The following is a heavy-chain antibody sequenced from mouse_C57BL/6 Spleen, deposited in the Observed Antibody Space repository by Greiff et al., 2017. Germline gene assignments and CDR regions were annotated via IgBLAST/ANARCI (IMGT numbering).Heavy chain of an antibody. CDR2: IDPETGGT. V-gene: IGHV1-15*01. D-gene: IGHD2-3*01. J-gene: IGHJ3*01. CDR3: TNDDGYYVPFAY. CDR1: GYTFTDYE. Sequence: QVQLQQSGAELVRPGASVTLSCKASGYTFTDYEMHWVKQTPVHGLEWIGAIDPETGGTAYNQKFKGKAILTADKSSSTAYMELRSLTSEDSAVYYCTNDDGYYVPFAYWGQGTLVTVSA.